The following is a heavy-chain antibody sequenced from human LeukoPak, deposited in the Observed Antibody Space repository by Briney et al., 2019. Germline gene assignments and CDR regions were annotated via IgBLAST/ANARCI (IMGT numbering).Heavy chain of an antibody. Sequence: GGSLRLSCAASGFTVSSNYMSWVRQAPGKGLEWVSVVYSDGNTYYADSVKGRFTIFRDTSKNTVYLQMNSLRAEDTAVYYCTRAAWDYWGQGTLVTVSS. J-gene: IGHJ4*02. CDR2: VYSDGNT. V-gene: IGHV3-66*01. CDR1: GFTVSSNY. CDR3: TRAAWDY.